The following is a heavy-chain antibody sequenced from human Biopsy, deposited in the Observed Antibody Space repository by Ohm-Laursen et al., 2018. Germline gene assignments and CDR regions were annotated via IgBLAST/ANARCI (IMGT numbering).Heavy chain of an antibody. CDR2: IFNSANT. CDR1: GGSISSGGSY. CDR3: ARGDYFDSNGYFWFDP. Sequence: TLSLTCTVSGGSISSGGSYWSWLRQGPGKGLGWIGYIFNSANTYYNPSLKNLITISGDTSKNQFSLKLNSVTAADTAVYYCARGDYFDSNGYFWFDPWGQGTLVTVSS. V-gene: IGHV4-31*01. J-gene: IGHJ5*02. D-gene: IGHD3-22*01.